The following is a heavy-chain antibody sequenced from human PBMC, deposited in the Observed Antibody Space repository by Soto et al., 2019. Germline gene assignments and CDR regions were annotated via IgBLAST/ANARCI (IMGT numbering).Heavy chain of an antibody. V-gene: IGHV3-21*01. J-gene: IGHJ4*02. D-gene: IGHD3-22*01. Sequence: GGSLRLSCAASGFTFSSYSMNWVRQAPGKGLEWVSSISSSSSYIYYADPVKGRFTISRDNAKNSLYLQMNSLRAEDTAVYYCARDSDDSSGYFDYWGQGTLVTVSS. CDR1: GFTFSSYS. CDR2: ISSSSSYI. CDR3: ARDSDDSSGYFDY.